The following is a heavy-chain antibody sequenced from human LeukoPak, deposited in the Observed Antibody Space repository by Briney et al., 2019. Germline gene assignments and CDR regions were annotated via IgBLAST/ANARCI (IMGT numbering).Heavy chain of an antibody. CDR3: ARLRGMEFDY. Sequence: SETLSLTCSVSGGSISGYYWTWIRQPAGKGLEWIGRVYTSGSTHYNPSLKTRLTMSVDTSKNQFSLKLSSVTAADTAVYYCARLRGMEFDYWGQGTLVTVSS. D-gene: IGHD2-8*01. V-gene: IGHV4-4*07. CDR1: GGSISGYY. J-gene: IGHJ4*02. CDR2: VYTSGST.